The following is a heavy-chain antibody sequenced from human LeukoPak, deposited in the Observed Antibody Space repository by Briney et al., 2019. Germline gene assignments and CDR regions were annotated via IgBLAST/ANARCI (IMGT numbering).Heavy chain of an antibody. D-gene: IGHD2-21*01. Sequence: GGSLRLSCAASGFTLSSYAMSWVRQAPGKGLEWVSAISDSGNTYHADSVKGRFTISRDSSKNTLFLQMNRLRPEDAAVYYCAKAPVTSCRGAYCYPFDYWGQGTLVTVSS. V-gene: IGHV3-23*01. CDR3: AKAPVTSCRGAYCYPFDY. J-gene: IGHJ4*02. CDR2: ISDSGNT. CDR1: GFTLSSYA.